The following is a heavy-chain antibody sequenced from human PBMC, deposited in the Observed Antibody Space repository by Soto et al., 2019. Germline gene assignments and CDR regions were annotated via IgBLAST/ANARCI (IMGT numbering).Heavy chain of an antibody. CDR1: GYTFTSYD. CDR2: MNPNSGNT. V-gene: IGHV1-8*01. CDR3: ARGPYGSWSGRYYYYYGMDV. J-gene: IGHJ6*02. D-gene: IGHD6-13*01. Sequence: QVQLVQSGAEVKKPGASVKVSCKASGYTFTSYDINWVRQATGQGLEWMGWMNPNSGNTGYAQKFQGRVTMTRNTSISTAYMGLRRLRSEDTAVYYCARGPYGSWSGRYYYYYGMDVWCQGTTVTVSS.